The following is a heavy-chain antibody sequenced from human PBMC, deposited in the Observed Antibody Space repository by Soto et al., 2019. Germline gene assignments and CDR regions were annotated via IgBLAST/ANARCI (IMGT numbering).Heavy chain of an antibody. D-gene: IGHD1-26*01. V-gene: IGHV1-69*13. CDR3: ARFQYSGSYYRYYYYGMDV. J-gene: IGHJ6*02. CDR2: IIPIFGTA. CDR1: GGTFSSYA. Sequence: SVKVSCKASGGTFSSYAISWVRQAPGQGLEWMGGIIPIFGTANYAQKFQGRVTITADESTSTAYMELSSLRSEDTAVYYCARFQYSGSYYRYYYYGMDVWGQGTTVTVSS.